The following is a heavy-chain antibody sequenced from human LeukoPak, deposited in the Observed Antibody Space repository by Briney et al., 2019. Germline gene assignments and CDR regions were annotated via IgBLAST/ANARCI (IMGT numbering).Heavy chain of an antibody. CDR3: ARGGDCSGGSCLPPFFYYYYYMDV. CDR1: GGSISSYY. CDR2: IYTSGST. Sequence: SETLSLTCTVSGGSISSYYWSWIRQPAGKGLEWIGRIYTSGSTNYNPSLKSRVTMSVDTSKNQFALKLRSVTAADPAVYYCARGGDCSGGSCLPPFFYYYYYMDVWGKGTTVTVSS. J-gene: IGHJ6*03. V-gene: IGHV4-4*07. D-gene: IGHD2-15*01.